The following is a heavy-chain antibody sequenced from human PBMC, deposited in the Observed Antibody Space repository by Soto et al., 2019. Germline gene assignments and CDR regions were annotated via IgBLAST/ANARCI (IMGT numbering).Heavy chain of an antibody. J-gene: IGHJ5*02. CDR3: AHGRGSGGIVATISGGYNWFDP. CDR2: IYWNDDK. V-gene: IGHV2-5*01. CDR1: GFSLSTSGVG. Sequence: SGPTLVNPTQTLTLTCTFSGFSLSTSGVGVGWIRQPPGKALEWLALIYWNDDKRYSPSLKSRLTITKDTSKNQVVLTMTNMDPVDTATYYCAHGRGSGGIVATISGGYNWFDPWGQGTLVTVSS. D-gene: IGHD5-12*01.